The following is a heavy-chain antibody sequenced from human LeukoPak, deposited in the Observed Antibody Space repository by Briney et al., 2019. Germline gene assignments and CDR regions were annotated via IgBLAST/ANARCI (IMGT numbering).Heavy chain of an antibody. J-gene: IGHJ6*04. CDR2: IYSRGSI. CDR3: ARGLYGDQGYFYYGMDV. V-gene: IGHV3-53*01. CDR1: GFTVSNNY. D-gene: IGHD4-17*01. Sequence: PGGSLRLSCAASGFTVSNNYVSWVRQAPGKGLEWVSVIYSRGSIYYADSVKGRFTMSRDNSKNTLSLQMNSLRVEDTAMYYCARGLYGDQGYFYYGMDVWGKGTTVTVSS.